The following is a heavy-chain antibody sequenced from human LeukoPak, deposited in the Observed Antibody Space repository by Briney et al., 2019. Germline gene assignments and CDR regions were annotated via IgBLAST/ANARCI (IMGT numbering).Heavy chain of an antibody. CDR3: AKELYFGSGSYPDY. Sequence: GRSLRLSCAASGFTFSSYGMHWVRQAPGKGLEWVAVISHDGSDSHYADSVKGRFTISRDNSKNTVYLQMSSLGPEDTAVYFCAKELYFGSGSYPDYWGQGTLVRVSS. CDR1: GFTFSSYG. J-gene: IGHJ4*02. CDR2: ISHDGSDS. V-gene: IGHV3-30*18. D-gene: IGHD3-10*01.